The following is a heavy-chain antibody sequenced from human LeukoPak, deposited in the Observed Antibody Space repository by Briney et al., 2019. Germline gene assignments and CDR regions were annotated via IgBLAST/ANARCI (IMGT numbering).Heavy chain of an antibody. D-gene: IGHD3-22*01. CDR1: GGTFSSYA. CDR3: ARYYYDSSGDSQYYFDY. V-gene: IGHV1-69*05. CDR2: IIPIFGTA. J-gene: IGHJ4*02. Sequence: SVKVSCKASGGTFSSYAISWVRQAPGQGLEWRGGIIPIFGTANYAQKFQGRVTITTDESTSTAYMELSSLRSEDTAVYYCARYYYDSSGDSQYYFDYWGQRTLVTVSS.